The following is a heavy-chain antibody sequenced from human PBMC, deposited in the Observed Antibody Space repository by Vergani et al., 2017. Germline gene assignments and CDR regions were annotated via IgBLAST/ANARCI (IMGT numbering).Heavy chain of an antibody. J-gene: IGHJ4*02. V-gene: IGHV1-46*03. CDR1: GYTFIEYD. CDR2: INPSGGST. Sequence: VQLVQSGTEVKKPGASVKVSCWASGYTFIEYDIDWVRQAAGQGLEWMGIINPSGGSTSYAQKFQGRVTTTRDTSTSTVYMELSSLRSEDTAVYYCTRGWYYDSIAYWAYWGQGTLVTVSS. D-gene: IGHD3-22*01. CDR3: TRGWYYDSIAYWAY.